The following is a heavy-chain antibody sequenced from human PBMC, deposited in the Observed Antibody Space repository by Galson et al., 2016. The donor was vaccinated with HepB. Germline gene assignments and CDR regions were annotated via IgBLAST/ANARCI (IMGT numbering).Heavy chain of an antibody. Sequence: SLRLSCAASGFTVSSHYMNWVRQAPGKGLEWVSIIRGDATYTFLADSVKGRFTISRDNSRNTLYLQMNSLRVEDTAVYYCAKEPRITVGGAFDSWGQGTMVTVSS. CDR1: GFTVSSHY. CDR3: AKEPRITVGGAFDS. CDR2: IRGDATYT. J-gene: IGHJ3*02. D-gene: IGHD6-19*01. V-gene: IGHV3-23*01.